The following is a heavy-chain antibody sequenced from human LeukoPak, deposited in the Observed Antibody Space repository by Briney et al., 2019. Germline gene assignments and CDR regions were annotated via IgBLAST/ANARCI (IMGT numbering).Heavy chain of an antibody. D-gene: IGHD3-10*01. CDR1: GYSFSTYW. J-gene: IGHJ3*02. CDR3: ARPMIRGAIGAFDI. Sequence: GESLKISCKGSGYSFSTYWIGWVRQMPGKGLEWMGIIYPGDSDTRYSPSFQGQVTISADKSISPAYLQWSSLKASDIAMYYCARPMIRGAIGAFDIWGQGTVVTVSS. V-gene: IGHV5-51*01. CDR2: IYPGDSDT.